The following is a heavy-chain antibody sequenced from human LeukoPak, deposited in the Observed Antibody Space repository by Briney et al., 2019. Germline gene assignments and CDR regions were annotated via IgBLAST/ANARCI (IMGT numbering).Heavy chain of an antibody. V-gene: IGHV3-23*01. D-gene: IGHD6-13*01. Sequence: GGSLRLSCAASGFTVSNKYMSWVRQAPGRGLEWVSSVDGGGGGTYYADSVKGRFTISRDNSKDTLYLQMNGLRAEDTAVYFCAKQSAGSAAWYSLHYDFWGQGTLVTVSS. CDR3: AKQSAGSAAWYSLHYDF. J-gene: IGHJ4*02. CDR1: GFTVSNKY. CDR2: VDGGGGGT.